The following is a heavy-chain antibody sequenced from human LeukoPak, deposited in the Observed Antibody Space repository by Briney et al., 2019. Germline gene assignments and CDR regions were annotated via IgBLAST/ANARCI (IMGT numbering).Heavy chain of an antibody. D-gene: IGHD6-6*01. CDR1: GGTFSSYA. CDR3: ARTLPAPSYYFDY. Sequence: SVKVSSKASGGTFSSYAISWVRQAPGQGLEWMGRIIPILGIANYAQKFQGRVTITADKSTSTAYMELSSLRSEDTAVYYCARTLPAPSYYFDYWGQGTLVTVSS. J-gene: IGHJ4*02. CDR2: IIPILGIA. V-gene: IGHV1-69*04.